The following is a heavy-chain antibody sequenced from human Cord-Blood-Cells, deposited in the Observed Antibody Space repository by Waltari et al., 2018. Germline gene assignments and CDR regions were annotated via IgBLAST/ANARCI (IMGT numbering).Heavy chain of an antibody. Sequence: QVQLVESGGGVVQPGRSLRLSCAASGFTFSSYGMHWVRQAPGKGLEWVAVIWYDGSNKYYADSVKGRFTISRDNSKNTLYLQMNSLRAEDTAVYYCARDAPWRANWYFDLWGRGTLVTVSS. CDR3: ARDAPWRANWYFDL. CDR1: GFTFSSYG. J-gene: IGHJ2*01. V-gene: IGHV3-33*01. CDR2: IWYDGSNK. D-gene: IGHD5-12*01.